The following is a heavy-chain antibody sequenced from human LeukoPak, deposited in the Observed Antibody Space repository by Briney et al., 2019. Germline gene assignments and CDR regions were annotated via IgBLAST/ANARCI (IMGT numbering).Heavy chain of an antibody. D-gene: IGHD2-2*01. Sequence: GASVKVSCTSSGGTFSSYAISWVRQAPGQGLEWMGGIIPIFGTANYAQKFQGRVTITADESTSTAYMELSSLRSEDTAVYYCARYCSSTSCYEGYYYYGMDVWSQGTTVTVSS. J-gene: IGHJ6*02. CDR1: GGTFSSYA. V-gene: IGHV1-69*01. CDR2: IIPIFGTA. CDR3: ARYCSSTSCYEGYYYYGMDV.